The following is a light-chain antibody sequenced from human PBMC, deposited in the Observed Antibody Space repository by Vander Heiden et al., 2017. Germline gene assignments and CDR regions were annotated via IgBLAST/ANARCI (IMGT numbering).Light chain of an antibody. J-gene: IGLJ2*01. CDR3: QSYDSSLSGVV. V-gene: IGLV1-40*01. CDR2: GNS. CDR1: SSHIGACYD. Sequence: QSVLTQPPSVSGAPGQRVTISCTGSSSHIGACYDVHWYQQLPGTAPNLLIFGNSNRPSGVPDRFSGSKSGPSASLSIPGLQAEDEADYYCQSYDSSLSGVVFGGVTKLTVL.